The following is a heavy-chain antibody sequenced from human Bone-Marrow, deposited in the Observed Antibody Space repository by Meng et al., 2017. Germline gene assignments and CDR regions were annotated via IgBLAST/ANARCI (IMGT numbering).Heavy chain of an antibody. CDR3: VREVRYYDTPRNPGADY. Sequence: SETLSLTCTVSGGSVSSGSYYWSWIRQPPGKGLEWIGYIYYSGSTNYNPSLKSRVTISVDTSKNQFSLKLSSVTAADTAVYYCVREVRYYDTPRNPGADYWGQGTLVTVSS. D-gene: IGHD3-22*01. J-gene: IGHJ4*02. V-gene: IGHV4-61*01. CDR1: GGSVSSGSYY. CDR2: IYYSGST.